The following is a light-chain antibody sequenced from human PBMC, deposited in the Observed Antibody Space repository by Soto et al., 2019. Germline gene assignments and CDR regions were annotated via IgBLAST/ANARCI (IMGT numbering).Light chain of an antibody. J-gene: IGLJ1*01. CDR3: SSYTSISSLGV. V-gene: IGLV2-14*01. CDR1: SNDVGAYNY. Sequence: QSALTQPASMSGSPGQSITISCAGTSNDVGAYNYVSWYQQHPGKAPKLIIFEVSNRPSGVSDRFSGSKSGNRASLTISGLQAEDEADYYCSSYTSISSLGVFGTGTKVTVL. CDR2: EVS.